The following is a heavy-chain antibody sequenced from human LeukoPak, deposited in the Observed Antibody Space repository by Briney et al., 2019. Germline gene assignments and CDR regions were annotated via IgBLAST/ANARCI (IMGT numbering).Heavy chain of an antibody. J-gene: IGHJ4*02. CDR3: TRLDIAPRDFDY. Sequence: SQTLSLTCTVSGGSISSGSYYWSWIRQPAGKGLEWIGRIYTSGSTNYNPSLKSRVTISVDTSKNQFSLKLSSVTAADTAVYYCTRLDIAPRDFDYWGQGTLVTVSS. V-gene: IGHV4-61*02. CDR1: GGSISSGSYY. D-gene: IGHD6-6*01. CDR2: IYTSGST.